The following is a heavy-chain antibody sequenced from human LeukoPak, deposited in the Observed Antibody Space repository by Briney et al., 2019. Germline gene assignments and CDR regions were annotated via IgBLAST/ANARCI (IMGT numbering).Heavy chain of an antibody. V-gene: IGHV3-48*01. CDR2: ISTSSSTI. Sequence: GGSLRLSCAASGFTFSSYSMNWVRQAPGKGLEWVSYISTSSSTIYYADSVKGLFTISRDNAKNSLYLQMNSLRAEDTAVYYCARDPGSSFPMDVWGKGTTVTVSS. CDR3: ARDPGSSFPMDV. CDR1: GFTFSSYS. J-gene: IGHJ6*03. D-gene: IGHD6-13*01.